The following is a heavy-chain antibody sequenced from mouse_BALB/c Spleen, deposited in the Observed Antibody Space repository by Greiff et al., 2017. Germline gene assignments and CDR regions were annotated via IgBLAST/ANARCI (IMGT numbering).Heavy chain of an antibody. CDR1: GFNIKDTY. D-gene: IGHD2-1*01. CDR3: ANHCNYGGAMDY. J-gene: IGHJ4*01. V-gene: IGHV14-3*02. Sequence: VQLQQSGAELVKPGASVKLSCTASGFNIKDTYMHWVKQRPEQGLEWIGRIDPANGNTKYDPKFQGKATITADTSSNTAYLQLSSLTSEDTAVYYCANHCNYGGAMDYWGQGTSVTVSS. CDR2: IDPANGNT.